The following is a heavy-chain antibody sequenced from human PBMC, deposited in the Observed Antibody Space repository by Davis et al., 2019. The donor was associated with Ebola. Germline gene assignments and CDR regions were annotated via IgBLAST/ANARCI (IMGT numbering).Heavy chain of an antibody. Sequence: GESLKISCAASGFTFSSYWMSWVRQAPGKGLEWVAHIKQDGSEKYYVDSVKGRFTISRDNAKNSLYLQMNSLRAEDTAVYYCARDLVAAAADYWGQGTLVTVSS. J-gene: IGHJ4*02. CDR2: IKQDGSEK. D-gene: IGHD6-13*01. V-gene: IGHV3-7*01. CDR3: ARDLVAAAADY. CDR1: GFTFSSYW.